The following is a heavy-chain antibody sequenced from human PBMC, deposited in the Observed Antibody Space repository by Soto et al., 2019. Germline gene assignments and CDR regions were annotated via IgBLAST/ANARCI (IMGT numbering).Heavy chain of an antibody. V-gene: IGHV1-2*04. CDR2: VNPNSGGT. CDR3: ARGGSPDYCSGGSCPFDY. Sequence: GASVKVSCKASGYTFTGYYMHWVRQAPGQGLEWMGWVNPNSGGTNYAQKFQGWVTMTRDTSISTAYMELSRLRSDDTAVYYCARGGSPDYCSGGSCPFDYWGQGTLVTVSS. CDR1: GYTFTGYY. D-gene: IGHD2-15*01. J-gene: IGHJ4*02.